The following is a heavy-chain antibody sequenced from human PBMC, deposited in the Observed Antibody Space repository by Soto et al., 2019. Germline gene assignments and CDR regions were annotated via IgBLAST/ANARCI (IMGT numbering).Heavy chain of an antibody. D-gene: IGHD3-16*01. J-gene: IGHJ2*01. CDR3: ARPFQSWPGGWYFDL. CDR2: IIPIFGTA. V-gene: IGHV1-69*01. CDR1: GGTFSSYS. Sequence: QVQLVQSGAEVKKPGSSVKVSCKASGGTFSSYSINWVRQAPGQGLEWMGGIIPIFGTANYAQKFQGRVTLTADDSTSTAHVELSSLRNEDTAVYYCARPFQSWPGGWYFDLWGRGTLVTVSS.